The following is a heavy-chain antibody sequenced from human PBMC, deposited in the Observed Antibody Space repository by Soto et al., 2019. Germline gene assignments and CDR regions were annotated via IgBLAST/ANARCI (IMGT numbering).Heavy chain of an antibody. V-gene: IGHV4-4*02. CDR2: IYHSGST. J-gene: IGHJ6*03. D-gene: IGHD4-17*01. Sequence: QVQLQQSGPGLVKPSGTLSLTCAVSSGSISSSNWWSWVRQPPGKVLVWIGEIYHSGSTNYNPSRKSRVTISVDKSKNHFCLKLSFVTAADAAAYYCASSNYGDADYYYYYMDVWGKGSTVTVAS. CDR1: SGSISSSNW. CDR3: ASSNYGDADYYYYYMDV.